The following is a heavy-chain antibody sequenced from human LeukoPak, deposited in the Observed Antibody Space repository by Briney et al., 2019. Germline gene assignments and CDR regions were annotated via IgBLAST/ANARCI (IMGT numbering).Heavy chain of an antibody. CDR3: ASDPLDISRWTNAFDI. Sequence: GGSLRLSCAASGFTFSSYGMHWVRQAPGKGLEWVALGRFTISRDNSKNTLYLQVNGLRPEDTAVYYCASDPLDISRWTNAFDIWGQGTMVSVSS. J-gene: IGHJ3*02. D-gene: IGHD2-2*03. V-gene: IGHV3-30*02. CDR1: GFTFSSYG.